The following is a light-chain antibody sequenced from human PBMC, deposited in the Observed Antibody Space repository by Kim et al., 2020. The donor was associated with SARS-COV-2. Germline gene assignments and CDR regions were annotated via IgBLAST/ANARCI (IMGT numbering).Light chain of an antibody. CDR2: AAS. Sequence: SASVGDRVTITCRTGQRISSYLNWYQQKPGKAPKVLIYAASTLQSGVPSRFSGPGSGTEFSLTISSLQPEDFATYYCQQSYITPYTFGQGTKLEIK. J-gene: IGKJ2*01. V-gene: IGKV1-39*01. CDR1: QRISSY. CDR3: QQSYITPYT.